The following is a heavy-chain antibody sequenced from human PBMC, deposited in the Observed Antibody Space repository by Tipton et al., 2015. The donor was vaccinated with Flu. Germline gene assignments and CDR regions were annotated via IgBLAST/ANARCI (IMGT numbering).Heavy chain of an antibody. Sequence: SLRLSCAASGFMFSGYGMHWVRQAPGKGLEWVAFIRHDESDKYYAESVKGRFTISRDNAKNTLYLQMNNLRVDDTAVYYCAKDTRMSTIDYWGQGILVTVSS. CDR2: IRHDESDK. D-gene: IGHD5/OR15-5a*01. J-gene: IGHJ4*02. V-gene: IGHV3-30*02. CDR3: AKDTRMSTIDY. CDR1: GFMFSGYG.